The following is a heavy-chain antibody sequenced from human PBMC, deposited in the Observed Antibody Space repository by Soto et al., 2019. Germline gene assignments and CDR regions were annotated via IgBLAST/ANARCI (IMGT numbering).Heavy chain of an antibody. D-gene: IGHD1-26*01. CDR3: ARDGKWELRGVFDY. V-gene: IGHV3-30-3*01. CDR2: ISYDGSNK. Sequence: QVQLVESGGGVVQPGRSLRLSCAASGFTFSSYAMHWVRQAPGKGLEWVAVISYDGSNKYYADSVKGRFTISRDNSKNTLYLQMNSLRAEDTAVYYCARDGKWELRGVFDYWVQGTLVTVSS. CDR1: GFTFSSYA. J-gene: IGHJ4*02.